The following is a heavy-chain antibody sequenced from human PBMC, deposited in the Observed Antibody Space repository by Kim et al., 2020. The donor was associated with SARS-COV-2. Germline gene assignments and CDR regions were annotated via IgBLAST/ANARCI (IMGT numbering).Heavy chain of an antibody. V-gene: IGHV4-31*02. CDR3: AREWREPAAFDI. J-gene: IGHJ3*02. D-gene: IGHD1-26*01. Sequence: YYNPSLRSRVTISVDASKNRFSLKLSSVTAADTAVYYCAREWREPAAFDIWGQGTMVTVSS.